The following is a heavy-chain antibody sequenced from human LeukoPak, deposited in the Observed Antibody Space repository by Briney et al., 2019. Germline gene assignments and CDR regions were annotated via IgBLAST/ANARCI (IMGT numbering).Heavy chain of an antibody. CDR2: ISSSGSTI. D-gene: IGHD5-18*01. CDR1: GFTFSSYE. CDR3: ARRGSSFDLEY. Sequence: GGSLRLSCVASGFTFSSYEMNWVRQAPGKGLEWVSYISSSGSTIYYADSVKGRFTISRDNAKNSLYLQMNSLRAEDTAIYYCARRGSSFDLEYWGQGTLVTVSS. J-gene: IGHJ4*02. V-gene: IGHV3-48*03.